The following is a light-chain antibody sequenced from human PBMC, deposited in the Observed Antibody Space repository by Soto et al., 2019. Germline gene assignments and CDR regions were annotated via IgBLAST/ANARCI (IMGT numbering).Light chain of an antibody. V-gene: IGLV2-11*01. Sequence: QSALTQPSSVSGSTGQSVTISCTGTSSDVGGYNYVSWYQQHPGKAPKLMIYDVNKRPSGVPDRFSGSKSGNTASLTISGLQAEDEADYYCCSYAGSYTYVFGTGTKVTV. CDR1: SSDVGGYNY. CDR3: CSYAGSYTYV. J-gene: IGLJ1*01. CDR2: DVN.